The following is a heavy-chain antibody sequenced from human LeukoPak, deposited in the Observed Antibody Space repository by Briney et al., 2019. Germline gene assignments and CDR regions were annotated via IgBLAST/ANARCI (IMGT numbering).Heavy chain of an antibody. CDR3: ARARWTSTVTTYYLDY. CDR2: INAGNGKT. CDR1: GYIFSDYA. J-gene: IGHJ4*02. Sequence: ASVKVSCKASGYIFSDYAIQWVRQAPGQGLEWMGWINAGNGKTKYSQKLQGRVTIARETSASTAYMELSGLRSEDTAVYYCARARWTSTVTTYYLDYWGQGTLVTVSS. D-gene: IGHD4-17*01. V-gene: IGHV1-3*01.